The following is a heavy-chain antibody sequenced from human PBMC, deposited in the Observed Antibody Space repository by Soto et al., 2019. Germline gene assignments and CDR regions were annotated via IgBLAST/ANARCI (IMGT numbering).Heavy chain of an antibody. V-gene: IGHV1-58*02. Sequence: GASVKVSCKASGFTFTSSAMQWVRQARGQRLEWIGWIVVGSGNTNYAQKFQERVTITRDMSTSTAYMELSSLRSEDTAVYYCAGSLSHYGANWFDPWGQGTLVTVSS. CDR1: GFTFTSSA. CDR2: IVVGSGNT. D-gene: IGHD4-17*01. CDR3: AGSLSHYGANWFDP. J-gene: IGHJ5*02.